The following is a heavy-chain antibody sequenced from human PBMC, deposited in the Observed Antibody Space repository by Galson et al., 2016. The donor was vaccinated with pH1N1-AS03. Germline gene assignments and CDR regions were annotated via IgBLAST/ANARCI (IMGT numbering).Heavy chain of an antibody. CDR3: ARESPVNYYLDL. D-gene: IGHD1-7*01. CDR2: IRQDGSEK. V-gene: IGHV3-7*03. CDR1: GFSFSASW. J-gene: IGHJ2*01. Sequence: SLRLSCAASGFSFSASWMSWVRQAPGKGLEWVANIRQDGSEKYYVDSVEGRFTISRDNAKNSLYLQMNSLRDEDRAVYYCARESPVNYYLDLWGRGTLVTVSS.